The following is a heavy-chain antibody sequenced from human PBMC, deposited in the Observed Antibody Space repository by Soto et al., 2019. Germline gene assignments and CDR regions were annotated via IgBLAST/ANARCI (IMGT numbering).Heavy chain of an antibody. D-gene: IGHD5-18*01. CDR2: TYYRSKWYN. CDR1: GDSVSSNSAA. J-gene: IGHJ6*02. CDR3: ARDPRYSYGLTYYYYYGMAV. V-gene: IGHV6-1*01. Sequence: QTLSLTCAISGDSVSSNSAAWNWIRQSPSRGLEWLGRTYYRSKWYNDYAVSVKSRITINPDTSKNQFSLQLNSVTPEDTAVYYCARDPRYSYGLTYYYYYGMAVWGQGTTVTVSS.